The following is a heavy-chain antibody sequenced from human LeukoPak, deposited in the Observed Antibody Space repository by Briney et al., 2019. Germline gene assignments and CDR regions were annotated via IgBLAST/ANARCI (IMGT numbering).Heavy chain of an antibody. D-gene: IGHD2-2*01. V-gene: IGHV3-7*01. CDR2: IKQDGSEK. J-gene: IGHJ4*02. CDR3: ARSILPAANAIDY. Sequence: GGSLGLSCAASGFTFSSYWMSWVRQAPGKGLEWVANIKQDGSEKYYVDSVKGRFTISRDNAKNSLYLQMNSLRAEDTAVYYCARSILPAANAIDYWGQGTLVTVSS. CDR1: GFTFSSYW.